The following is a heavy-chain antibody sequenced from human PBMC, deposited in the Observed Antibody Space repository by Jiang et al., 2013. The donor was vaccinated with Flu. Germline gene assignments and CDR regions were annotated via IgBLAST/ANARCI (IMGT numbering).Heavy chain of an antibody. D-gene: IGHD3-22*01. CDR1: GYTFTTYD. J-gene: IGHJ5*02. CDR3: AKGRYYDP. Sequence: GAEVKKPGASVKVSCKASGYTFTTYDINWVRQATGQRLEWMGWMNPHTGNTGYAQKFQGRLNMTRDTSITTAYMELSSLTSDDTAVYYCAKGRYYDPWGQGTLVAVSS. CDR2: MNPHTGNT. V-gene: IGHV1-8*01.